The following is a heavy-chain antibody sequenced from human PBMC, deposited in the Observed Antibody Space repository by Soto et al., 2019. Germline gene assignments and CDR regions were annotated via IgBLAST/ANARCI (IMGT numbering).Heavy chain of an antibody. V-gene: IGHV3-11*01. D-gene: IGHD3-22*01. Sequence: QVQLVESGGGLVKTSESLTIACAASGFTFSDYYMSWVRQAPGKGLEWVSYISSSGNTIYYADSVKGRFTISRDNAKNSVYLQMNSLRAEDTALYFCAKMSSENYYDPVFPWGQGTLVTVSS. CDR1: GFTFSDYY. J-gene: IGHJ5*02. CDR2: ISSSGNTI. CDR3: AKMSSENYYDPVFP.